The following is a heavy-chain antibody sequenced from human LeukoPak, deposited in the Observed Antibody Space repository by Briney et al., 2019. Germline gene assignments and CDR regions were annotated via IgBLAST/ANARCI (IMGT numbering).Heavy chain of an antibody. CDR2: ISSSGSTI. J-gene: IGHJ6*03. V-gene: IGHV3-48*03. CDR1: GFTFSSYE. Sequence: GGSLRLSCAASGFTFSSYEMNWVRQAPGKGLEWVSYISSSGSTIYYADSVKGRFTISRDNAKNSLYLQMNSLRAEDTAVYYCARGVKAAAAGQLNYYYYYYMDVWGKGTTVTVSS. CDR3: ARGVKAAAAGQLNYYYYYYMDV. D-gene: IGHD6-13*01.